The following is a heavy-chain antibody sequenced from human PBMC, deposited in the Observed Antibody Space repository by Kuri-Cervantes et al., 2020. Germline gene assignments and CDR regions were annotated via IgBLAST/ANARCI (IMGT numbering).Heavy chain of an antibody. CDR3: ARVPGSLSPLYYMDV. CDR1: GFTFDDYG. CDR2: INWNGGST. D-gene: IGHD2-15*01. V-gene: IGHV3-20*04. J-gene: IGHJ6*03. Sequence: GESLKISCAASGFTFDDYGMSWVRQAPGKGLEWVSGINWNGGSTGYADSVKGRFTISRDNAKNSLYLQLNSLRVEDTAVCYCARVPGSLSPLYYMDVWGKGTTVTVSS.